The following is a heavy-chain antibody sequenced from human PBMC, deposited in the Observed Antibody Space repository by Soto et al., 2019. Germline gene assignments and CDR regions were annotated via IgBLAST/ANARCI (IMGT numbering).Heavy chain of an antibody. Sequence: SGGSLRLSCAASGFTFSSYAMSWVRQAPGKGLGWVSAISGSGGSTYYADSVKGRFTISRDNSKNTLYLQMNSLRAEDTAVYYCAKAQGGYGSGSYNGMDVWGQGTTVTVSS. J-gene: IGHJ6*02. CDR2: ISGSGGST. CDR3: AKAQGGYGSGSYNGMDV. V-gene: IGHV3-23*01. D-gene: IGHD3-10*01. CDR1: GFTFSSYA.